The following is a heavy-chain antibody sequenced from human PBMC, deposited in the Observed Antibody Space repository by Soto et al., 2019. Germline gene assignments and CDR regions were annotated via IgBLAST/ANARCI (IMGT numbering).Heavy chain of an antibody. CDR1: GGTFSSYA. J-gene: IGHJ4*02. Sequence: QVQLVQSGAEVKKPGSSVKVSCKASGGTFSSYAISWVRQAPGQGLEWMGGILPIYGTANYAQKFQGRVTITADESTSTAYMELSSLRSENTAVYYCAREPVYSSSWYYFDYWGQGTLVTVSS. CDR2: ILPIYGTA. CDR3: AREPVYSSSWYYFDY. D-gene: IGHD6-13*01. V-gene: IGHV1-69*01.